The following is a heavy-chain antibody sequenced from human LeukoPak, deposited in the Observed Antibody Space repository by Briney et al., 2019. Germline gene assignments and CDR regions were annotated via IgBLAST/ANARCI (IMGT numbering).Heavy chain of an antibody. Sequence: GGSLRLSCAASGFTFSSYAMHWGRQARGKGLEWVAVISYDGSNKYYADSVKGRFTISRDNSKNALYLQMNSLRAEDTAVYYCARDTLDSSGWYEGDYWGQGTLVTVSS. CDR1: GFTFSSYA. V-gene: IGHV3-30*14. D-gene: IGHD6-19*01. CDR3: ARDTLDSSGWYEGDY. J-gene: IGHJ4*02. CDR2: ISYDGSNK.